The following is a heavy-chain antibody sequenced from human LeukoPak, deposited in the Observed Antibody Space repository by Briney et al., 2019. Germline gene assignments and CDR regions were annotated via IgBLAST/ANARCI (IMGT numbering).Heavy chain of an antibody. J-gene: IGHJ5*02. CDR2: INAGNGNT. CDR3: ARVDYDSSGYNWFDP. Sequence: ASVKVSCKATGYTFTSYAMHWVRQAPGQRLEWMGWINAGNGNTKYSQKFQGRVTITRDTSASTAYMELSSPRSEDTAVYYCARVDYDSSGYNWFDPWGQGTLVTVSS. D-gene: IGHD3-22*01. V-gene: IGHV1-3*01. CDR1: GYTFTSYA.